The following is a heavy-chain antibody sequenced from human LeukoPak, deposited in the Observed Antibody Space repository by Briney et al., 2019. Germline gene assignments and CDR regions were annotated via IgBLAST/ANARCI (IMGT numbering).Heavy chain of an antibody. Sequence: GASVKVSCKASGYTFTSYGISWLRQAPGQGLEWMGWINTYNGNTNYAQKLQGRVTMTTDTSTSTADMELRSLRSDDTAVYYCARDPHEFSSGWSHFEYWGQGTLVTVSS. J-gene: IGHJ4*02. CDR3: ARDPHEFSSGWSHFEY. CDR2: INTYNGNT. D-gene: IGHD6-19*01. CDR1: GYTFTSYG. V-gene: IGHV1-18*01.